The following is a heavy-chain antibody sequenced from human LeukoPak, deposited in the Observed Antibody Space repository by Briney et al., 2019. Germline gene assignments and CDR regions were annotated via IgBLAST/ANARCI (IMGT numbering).Heavy chain of an antibody. Sequence: SETLSLTCAVSGGSFSGHYWNWIRQPPGKGLEWIGEINHGGSTNYNPSLKSRVTISVDTSQKQFSLRLSSVTAADTAVYYCAKEGGYGSGGLDYWGQGTLVTVSS. D-gene: IGHD3-10*01. V-gene: IGHV4-34*01. CDR3: AKEGGYGSGGLDY. CDR2: INHGGST. CDR1: GGSFSGHY. J-gene: IGHJ4*02.